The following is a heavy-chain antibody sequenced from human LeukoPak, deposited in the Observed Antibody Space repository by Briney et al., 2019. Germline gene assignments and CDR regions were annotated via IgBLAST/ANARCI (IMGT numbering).Heavy chain of an antibody. CDR1: GYTFTGYY. J-gene: IGHJ5*02. CDR2: INPNSGGT. Sequence: GASVKVSCKASGYTFTGYYMHWVRQAPGQGLEWMGWINPNSGGTNYAQKFQGRVTMTRDTSISTAYMELSRLRSDDTAVYYCAXXXXXXTIFVHSYYALDNWFDPWGQGTLVTVSS. D-gene: IGHD3-3*01. CDR3: AXXXXXXTIFVHSYYALDNWFDP. V-gene: IGHV1-2*02.